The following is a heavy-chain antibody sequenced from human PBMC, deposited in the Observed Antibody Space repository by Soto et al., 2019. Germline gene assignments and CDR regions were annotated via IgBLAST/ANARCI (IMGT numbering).Heavy chain of an antibody. V-gene: IGHV3-48*01. CDR1: GFTFSSYS. Sequence: GGSLRLSCAASGFTFSSYSMNWVRQAPGKGLEWVSYISSSSSTIYYADSVKGRFTISRDNAKNSLYLQMNSLRAEDTAVYYCAREGVYYDFWSGYYDYWGQGTLVTVSS. CDR2: ISSSSSTI. CDR3: AREGVYYDFWSGYYDY. J-gene: IGHJ4*02. D-gene: IGHD3-3*01.